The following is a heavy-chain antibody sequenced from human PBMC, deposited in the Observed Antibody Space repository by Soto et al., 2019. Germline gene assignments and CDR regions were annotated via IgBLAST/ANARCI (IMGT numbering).Heavy chain of an antibody. CDR1: GYTFTSYG. CDR3: ARDSIVVVGRSYYYYGMDV. Sequence: GASVKVSCKASGYTFTSYGISWVRQAPGQGLEWMGIINPSGGSTSYAQKFQGRVTMTRDTSTSTVYMELSSLRSEDTAVYYCARDSIVVVGRSYYYYGMDVWGQGTTVTVSS. V-gene: IGHV1-46*01. D-gene: IGHD2-15*01. CDR2: INPSGGST. J-gene: IGHJ6*02.